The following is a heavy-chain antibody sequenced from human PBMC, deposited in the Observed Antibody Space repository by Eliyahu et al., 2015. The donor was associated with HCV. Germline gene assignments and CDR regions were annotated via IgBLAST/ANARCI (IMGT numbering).Heavy chain of an antibody. D-gene: IGHD3-3*01. J-gene: IGHJ4*02. Sequence: QVQLQESGPGLVKPSETLSLTCTVSRDSVSSNGYYWGWIRQPPGKGLEWIGSISYTGTTYYNPSLQRRVTLSVDTSNNPFSLSLMSVSATDTAVYYCARHRGTLFGVVDSWGQGTLVTVSS. CDR3: ARHRGTLFGVVDS. CDR2: ISYTGTT. V-gene: IGHV4-39*01. CDR1: RDSVSSNGYY.